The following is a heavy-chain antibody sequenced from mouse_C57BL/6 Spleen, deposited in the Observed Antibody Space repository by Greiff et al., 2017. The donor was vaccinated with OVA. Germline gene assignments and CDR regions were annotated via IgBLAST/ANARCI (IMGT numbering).Heavy chain of an antibody. V-gene: IGHV1-69*01. CDR3: ARKGLRLGAMDY. D-gene: IGHD1-2*01. CDR1: GYTFTSYW. CDR2: IDPSDSYT. Sequence: QVQLQQPGAELVMPGASVKLSCKASGYTFTSYWMHWVKQRPGQGLEWIGEIDPSDSYTNYNQQFKGKSTLTVDKSSSTAYMQLSSLTSEDSSVYYCARKGLRLGAMDYWGQGTSVTVSS. J-gene: IGHJ4*01.